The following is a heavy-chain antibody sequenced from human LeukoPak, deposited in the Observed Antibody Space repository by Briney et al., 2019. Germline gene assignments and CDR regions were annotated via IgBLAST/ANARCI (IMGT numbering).Heavy chain of an antibody. CDR3: TTRRPIAVAGTFDP. D-gene: IGHD6-19*01. CDR1: GFTFSSYG. CDR2: IKSKTDGGTT. Sequence: GGSLRLSCAASGFTFSSYGMHWVRQAPGKGLEWVGRIKSKTDGGTTDYAAPVKGRFTISRDDSKNTLYLQMNSLKTEDTAVYYCTTRRPIAVAGTFDPWGQGTLVTVSS. V-gene: IGHV3-15*07. J-gene: IGHJ5*02.